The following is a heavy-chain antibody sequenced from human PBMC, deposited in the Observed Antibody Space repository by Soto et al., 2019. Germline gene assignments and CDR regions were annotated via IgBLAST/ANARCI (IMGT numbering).Heavy chain of an antibody. CDR3: ARTMVRGVIGTRWGYYYYGMYG. Sequence: SETLSLTCTVSGGSISSSSYYWGWIRQPPGKGLEWIGSIYYSGSTYYNPSLKSRVTISVDTSKNQFSLKLSSVTAADTAVYYCARTMVRGVIGTRWGYYYYGMYGWGQRTTVPVS. V-gene: IGHV4-39*01. CDR1: GGSISSSSYY. D-gene: IGHD3-10*01. CDR2: IYYSGST. J-gene: IGHJ6*02.